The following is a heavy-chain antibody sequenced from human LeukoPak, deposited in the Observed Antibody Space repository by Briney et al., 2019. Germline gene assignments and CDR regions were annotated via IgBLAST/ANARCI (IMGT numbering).Heavy chain of an antibody. Sequence: SVKVSCKASGGTFSSYAISWVRQAPGQGLEWMGGIMPTFGTTEYAQKFQGRVTITRDTSASTAYMELSSLRSEDTAVYYCARPRTGQQLAYWGQGTLVTVSS. J-gene: IGHJ4*02. CDR1: GGTFSSYA. V-gene: IGHV1-69*05. CDR2: IMPTFGTT. D-gene: IGHD6-13*01. CDR3: ARPRTGQQLAY.